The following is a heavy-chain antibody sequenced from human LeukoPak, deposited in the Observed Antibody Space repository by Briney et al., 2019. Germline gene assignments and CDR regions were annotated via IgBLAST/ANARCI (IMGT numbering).Heavy chain of an antibody. Sequence: ASVKVSCKASGYTFTGYYMHWVRQAPGQGLEWMGWINPNSGGTNYAQKFQGRVTMTRDTSISTAYMELSRLRSDDTAVYYCARSVVDFWSGYYKDYYYMDVWGKGTTVTVSS. V-gene: IGHV1-2*02. CDR2: INPNSGGT. D-gene: IGHD3-3*01. CDR3: ARSVVDFWSGYYKDYYYMDV. J-gene: IGHJ6*03. CDR1: GYTFTGYY.